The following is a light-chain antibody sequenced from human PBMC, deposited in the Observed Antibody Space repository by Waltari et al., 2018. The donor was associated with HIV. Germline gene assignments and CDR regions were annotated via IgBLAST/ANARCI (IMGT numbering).Light chain of an antibody. Sequence: DIQLTQSPSTLSASVGDGVTISCRASQNIRNWLAWYHQKPGKAPKLLIYKASSLESGVPSRFSGSGSGTEFTLTLSSLQPEDFATYYCQQYDSYPWTFGPGTKVEIK. V-gene: IGKV1-5*03. CDR1: QNIRNW. CDR3: QQYDSYPWT. J-gene: IGKJ1*01. CDR2: KAS.